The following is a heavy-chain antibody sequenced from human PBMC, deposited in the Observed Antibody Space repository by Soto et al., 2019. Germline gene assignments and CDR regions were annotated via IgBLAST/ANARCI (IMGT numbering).Heavy chain of an antibody. V-gene: IGHV3-33*01. J-gene: IGHJ6*02. Sequence: QVQLVESGGGVVQPGRSLRLSCAASGFTFSSYGMHWVRQAPGKGLEWVAVIWYDGSNKYYADSVKGRFTISRDNSKNAVDLKMSGLRAEDTAVYYCARDEGLGVNYYYYGMDVWGQGTTVTVSS. D-gene: IGHD3-10*01. CDR2: IWYDGSNK. CDR1: GFTFSSYG. CDR3: ARDEGLGVNYYYYGMDV.